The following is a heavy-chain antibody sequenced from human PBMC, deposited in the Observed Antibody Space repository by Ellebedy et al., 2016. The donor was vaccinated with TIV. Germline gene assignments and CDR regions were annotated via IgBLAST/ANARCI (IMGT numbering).Heavy chain of an antibody. D-gene: IGHD3-22*01. CDR1: GFTFSSYS. V-gene: IGHV3-48*02. CDR2: ISSSSSTI. Sequence: GGSLRLSCAASGFTFSSYSMTWVRQAPGKGLEWVSYISSSSSTIYYADSVKGRFTISRDNAKNSLYLQMNSLRDEDTAVYYCASNYYDSRGPPYYFDYWGQGTLVTVSS. J-gene: IGHJ4*02. CDR3: ASNYYDSRGPPYYFDY.